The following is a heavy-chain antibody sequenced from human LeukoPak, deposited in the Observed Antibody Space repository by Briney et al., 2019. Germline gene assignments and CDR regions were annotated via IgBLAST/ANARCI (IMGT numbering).Heavy chain of an antibody. CDR3: AKEGEYSTGYYYFDC. CDR1: GFTFSRYA. Sequence: GGSLRLSCAASGFTFSRYAMSWVRQAPGKGLEWVSVISANAGSTYYADSVKGRFTISRDNSKNTLYLQMSSLRAEDTAVYYCAKEGEYSTGYYYFDCWGQGTLVTVSS. J-gene: IGHJ4*02. V-gene: IGHV3-23*01. D-gene: IGHD2-8*02. CDR2: ISANAGST.